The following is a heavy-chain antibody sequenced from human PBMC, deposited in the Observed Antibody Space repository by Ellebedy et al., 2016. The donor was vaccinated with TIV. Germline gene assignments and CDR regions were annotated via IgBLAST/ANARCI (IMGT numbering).Heavy chain of an antibody. CDR1: GGSISSSTTYY. Sequence: MPSETLSLTCTVSGGSISSSTTYYWGWIRQPPGQGLEWIGSIYYSGSAYYNPSRKSRITISVDTSKNQFSLQLNSVTAADTAVYYCGREGGSGSYYNSYWGQGTLVTVSS. CDR3: GREGGSGSYYNSY. J-gene: IGHJ4*02. CDR2: IYYSGSA. V-gene: IGHV4-39*02. D-gene: IGHD3-10*01.